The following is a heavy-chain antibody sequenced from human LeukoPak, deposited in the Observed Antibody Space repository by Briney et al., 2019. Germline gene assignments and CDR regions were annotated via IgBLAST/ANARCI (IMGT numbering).Heavy chain of an antibody. CDR3: ASGYYDSSGYMYYFDY. J-gene: IGHJ4*02. V-gene: IGHV4-34*01. CDR2: INHSGST. CDR1: GVSFSGYY. D-gene: IGHD3-22*01. Sequence: SETLSLTCAVYGVSFSGYYWSWIRQPPGKGLEWIGEINHSGSTNYNPSLKSRVTISVDTSKNQFSLKLSSVTAADTAVYYSASGYYDSSGYMYYFDYWGQGTLVTVSS.